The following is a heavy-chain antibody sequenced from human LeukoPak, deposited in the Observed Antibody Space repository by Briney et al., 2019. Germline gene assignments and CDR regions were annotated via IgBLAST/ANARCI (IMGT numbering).Heavy chain of an antibody. V-gene: IGHV3-23*01. CDR3: AKDRWDIVLMVYANFDY. CDR2: ISGSGGST. D-gene: IGHD2-8*01. CDR1: GFTFSSYA. J-gene: IGHJ4*02. Sequence: PGGSLRLSCAASGFTFSSYAMSWVRQAPGKGLKWVSAISGSGGSTYYADSVKGRFTISRDNSKNTLYLQMNSLRAEDTAVYYCAKDRWDIVLMVYANFDYWGQGTLVTVSS.